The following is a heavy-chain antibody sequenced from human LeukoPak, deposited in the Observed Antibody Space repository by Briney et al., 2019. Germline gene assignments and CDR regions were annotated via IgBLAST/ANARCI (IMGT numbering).Heavy chain of an antibody. CDR1: GFSVSNNY. CDR2: IYAGGCT. Sequence: GGSLRLSCAASGFSVSNNYMSWVRQAPGKGLEWVSVIYAGGCTYYADSVKGRFTISRDNSRNTLYLQMNSLRAEDTAVYYCTRERTDWSGDYWGQGTLVTVSS. V-gene: IGHV3-53*01. J-gene: IGHJ4*02. CDR3: TRERTDWSGDY. D-gene: IGHD3-9*01.